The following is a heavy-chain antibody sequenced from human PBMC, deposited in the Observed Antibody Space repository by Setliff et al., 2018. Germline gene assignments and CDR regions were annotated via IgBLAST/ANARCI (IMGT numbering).Heavy chain of an antibody. J-gene: IGHJ4*02. CDR3: ARSSTVVTYPRADY. CDR1: GYTFTSYG. V-gene: IGHV1-18*01. Sequence: AASVKVSCKASGYTFTSYGISWVRQAPGQGLEWMGWISAYNGNTNYAQKLQGRVTMTTDTSTSTAYMELRSLRSDDTAVYYCARSSTVVTYPRADYWGQGTLVTVSS. D-gene: IGHD2-15*01. CDR2: ISAYNGNT.